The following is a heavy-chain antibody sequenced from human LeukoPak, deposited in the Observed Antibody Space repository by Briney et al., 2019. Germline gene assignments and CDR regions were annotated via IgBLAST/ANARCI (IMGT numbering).Heavy chain of an antibody. V-gene: IGHV3-21*01. D-gene: IGHD5-12*01. Sequence: GGSLRLSCSASGFIFNSLTMTWVRQAPGEGPECVASISSSGSDIHYAHSVRGRFTISRDNAKNSLSLQMNSLRAEDTAVYYCVRDGGVSGYDLLDYWGQGTLVTVSS. J-gene: IGHJ4*02. CDR3: VRDGGVSGYDLLDY. CDR1: GFIFNSLT. CDR2: ISSSGSDI.